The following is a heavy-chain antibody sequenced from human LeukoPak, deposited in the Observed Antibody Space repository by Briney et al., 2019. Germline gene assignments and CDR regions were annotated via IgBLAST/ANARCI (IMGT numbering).Heavy chain of an antibody. J-gene: IGHJ3*02. CDR2: ISDYGGNT. CDR3: ARSRVRGSPHPNAFDI. D-gene: IGHD3-10*01. CDR1: GDSIRSYG. Sequence: ASVKVSCKASGDSIRSYGITWVRQAPGQGLEWMGWISDYGGNTNYAQNVQGRVTMTTDTSTSTAYMELRSLRSDDTAVYYCARSRVRGSPHPNAFDIWGQGTKVTVSS. V-gene: IGHV1-18*01.